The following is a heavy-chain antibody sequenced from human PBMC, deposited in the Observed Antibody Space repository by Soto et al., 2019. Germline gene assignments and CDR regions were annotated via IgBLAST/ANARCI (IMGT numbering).Heavy chain of an antibody. CDR1: GGSISSGGYY. Sequence: QVQLQESGPGLVKPSQTLSLTCTVSGGSISSGGYYWSWIRQHPGKGLEWIGYIYYSGSTYYNPSLKSRVTMSVDTSKNQFSLKLSSVTAADTAVYYCARTSCSGGSCYKIDYWGQGTLVTVSS. J-gene: IGHJ4*02. D-gene: IGHD2-15*01. V-gene: IGHV4-31*03. CDR3: ARTSCSGGSCYKIDY. CDR2: IYYSGST.